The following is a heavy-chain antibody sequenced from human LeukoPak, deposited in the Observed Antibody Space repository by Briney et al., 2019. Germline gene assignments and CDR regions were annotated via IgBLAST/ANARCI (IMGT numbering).Heavy chain of an antibody. D-gene: IGHD3-16*01. J-gene: IGHJ5*02. CDR2: IYYSGSIYYSGST. CDR1: GGSVTSTNW. CDR3: AKSEGGWFDP. V-gene: IGHV4-39*01. Sequence: SETLSLTCDVSGGSVTSTNWWTWVRQPPGKGLEWIGSIYYSGSIYYSGSTYQNPSLKSRVTISVDTSKNQFSLKLSSVSAADTAVYYCAKSEGGWFDPWGQGTLVTVFS.